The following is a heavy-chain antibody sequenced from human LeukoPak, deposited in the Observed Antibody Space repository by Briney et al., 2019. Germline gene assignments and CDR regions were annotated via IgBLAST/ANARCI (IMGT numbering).Heavy chain of an antibody. CDR2: INTSGNS. CDR1: GGPISIYY. CDR3: AREGGGPRWLDP. V-gene: IGHV4-4*07. D-gene: IGHD6-25*01. J-gene: IGHJ5*02. Sequence: AVPLTLPCTVCGGPISIYYGRWIRQPAGRGLEWIGRINTSGNSNYNPSLRSRVTMSVDTSKNQFSLNLSAVTAADTAVYYCAREGGGPRWLDPWGQGTLVTVSS.